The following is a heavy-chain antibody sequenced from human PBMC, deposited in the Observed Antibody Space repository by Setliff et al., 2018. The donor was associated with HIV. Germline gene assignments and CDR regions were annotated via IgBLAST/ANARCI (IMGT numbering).Heavy chain of an antibody. D-gene: IGHD5-12*01. CDR3: ARDGDGYKPSDAFDI. V-gene: IGHV4-39*07. J-gene: IGHJ3*02. CDR2: IYYSGST. Sequence: ETLSLTCSVSGGPISTSSNYWGWIRQPPGKGLEWIGSIYYSGSTNYNPSLKSRVTISVDTSKNQFSLKLSSVTAADTAVYYCARDGDGYKPSDAFDIWGQGTMVTVSS. CDR1: GGPISTSSNY.